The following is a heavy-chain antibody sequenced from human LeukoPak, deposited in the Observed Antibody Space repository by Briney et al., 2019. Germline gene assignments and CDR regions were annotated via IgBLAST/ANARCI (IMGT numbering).Heavy chain of an antibody. V-gene: IGHV3-30*02. J-gene: IGHJ4*02. D-gene: IGHD4-17*01. CDR2: IQYGGKNK. Sequence: GGSLRLSCAASGFSDSSSGIHWVRQAPGKGLDWLAFIQYGGKNKYYADSLKGRFTMSRDNSKNTITMFLQMKSLRVEDTAVYYCAKGGDYALDYWGQGTLVTVSS. CDR3: AKGGDYALDY. CDR1: GFSDSSSG.